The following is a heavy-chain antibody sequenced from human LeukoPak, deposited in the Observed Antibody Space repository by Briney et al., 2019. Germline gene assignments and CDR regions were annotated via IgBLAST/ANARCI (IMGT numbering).Heavy chain of an antibody. Sequence: PSETLSLTCTVSGGSISSGSYYWSWIRQPAGRGLEWIGRIYTSGSTNYNPSLKSRVTISVDTSKNQFSLKLSSVTAADTAVYYCARSHSIFGVSMVTNWFDPWGQGTLVTVSS. V-gene: IGHV4-61*02. J-gene: IGHJ5*02. CDR2: IYTSGST. D-gene: IGHD3-3*01. CDR1: GGSISSGSYY. CDR3: ARSHSIFGVSMVTNWFDP.